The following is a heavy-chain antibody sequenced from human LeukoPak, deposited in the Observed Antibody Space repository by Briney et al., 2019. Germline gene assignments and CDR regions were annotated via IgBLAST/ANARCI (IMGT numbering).Heavy chain of an antibody. CDR3: ARMGGDSRVWRLRSSVSN. Sequence: GGSLSLSCAASGFTFSSYSMNWVRQAPGKGLEWVSSISSSSSYIYYADSVKGRFTISRDNAKNSLYLQMNSLRAEDTAVYYCARMGGDSRVWRLRSSVSNWGQGTLVTVSS. CDR2: ISSSSSYI. J-gene: IGHJ4*02. V-gene: IGHV3-21*01. D-gene: IGHD3-22*01. CDR1: GFTFSSYS.